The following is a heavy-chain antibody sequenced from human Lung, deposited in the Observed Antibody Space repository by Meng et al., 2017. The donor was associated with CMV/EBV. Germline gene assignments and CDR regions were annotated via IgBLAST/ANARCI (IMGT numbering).Heavy chain of an antibody. CDR2: ILWNDDK. J-gene: IGHJ4*02. CDR1: GFSLSPSGVG. CDR3: EHRLYRHYFDY. V-gene: IGHV2-5*01. D-gene: IGHD4-11*01. Sequence: SGXXLVXPTQTLTLTCSLSGFSLSPSGVGVGWIRQTPGKALEWLALILWNDDKRYNPSLKSRLTVTRDSSKTQVVLKMTNMDPEDTATYYCEHRLYRHYFDYXGQGXLVTVSS.